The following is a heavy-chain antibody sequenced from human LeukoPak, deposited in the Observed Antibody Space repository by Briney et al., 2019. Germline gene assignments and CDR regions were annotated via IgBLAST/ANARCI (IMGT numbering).Heavy chain of an antibody. CDR1: GFTFSSYG. J-gene: IGHJ4*02. V-gene: IGHV4-34*01. Sequence: GSLRLSCAASGFTFSSYGMNWVRQPPGKGLEWIGEINHSGSTNYNPSLKSRVTISVDTSKNQFSLKLSSVTAADTAVYYCARGRLFDYWGQGTLVTVSS. CDR3: ARGRLFDY. CDR2: INHSGST. D-gene: IGHD6-19*01.